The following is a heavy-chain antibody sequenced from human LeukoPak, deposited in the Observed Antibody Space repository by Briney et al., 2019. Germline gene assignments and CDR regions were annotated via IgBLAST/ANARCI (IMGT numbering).Heavy chain of an antibody. Sequence: PSETLSLTCAVSGYSISSGYSWDWSRQSPGQGLGWIGNIYSSGSTYYNPSLKSRVTISVDTSKNQFSLSLNSVTAADTAVYYCARRKTLFWYFDYWGQGTLVTVSS. CDR1: GYSISSGYS. CDR3: ARRKTLFWYFDY. V-gene: IGHV4-38-2*01. D-gene: IGHD3-3*01. CDR2: IYSSGST. J-gene: IGHJ4*02.